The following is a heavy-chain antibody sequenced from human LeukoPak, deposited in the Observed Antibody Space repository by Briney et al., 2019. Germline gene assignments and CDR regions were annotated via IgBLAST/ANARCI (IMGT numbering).Heavy chain of an antibody. D-gene: IGHD2-21*02. CDR2: IYYSGST. J-gene: IGHJ3*02. CDR1: GFTFSDYY. V-gene: IGHV4-39*01. CDR3: ARHPDSDDAFDI. Sequence: GSLRLSCAASGFTFSDYYMSWIRQAPGKGLEWIGSIYYSGSTYYNPSLKSRVTISVDTSKNQFSLKLSSVTAADTAVYYCARHPDSDDAFDIWGQGTMVTVSS.